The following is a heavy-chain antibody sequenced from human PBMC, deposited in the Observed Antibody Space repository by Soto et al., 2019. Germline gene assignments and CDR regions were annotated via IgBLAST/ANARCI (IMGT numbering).Heavy chain of an antibody. Sequence: QVQLVQSGAEVQKPGASVKVSCKASGYTLSSHGFRWVRQAPGQGLEWMGWISRYNGNTRYAQKFQGRVTLTTDTSTSNGYMELRDLRSDDTATYYCARDRGVVIPAVTYGMDVWGQGTTVTVSS. V-gene: IGHV1-18*01. CDR1: GYTLSSHG. D-gene: IGHD2-2*01. CDR3: ARDRGVVIPAVTYGMDV. CDR2: ISRYNGNT. J-gene: IGHJ6*02.